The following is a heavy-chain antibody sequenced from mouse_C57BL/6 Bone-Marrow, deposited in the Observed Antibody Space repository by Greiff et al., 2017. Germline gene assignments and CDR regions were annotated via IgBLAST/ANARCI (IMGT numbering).Heavy chain of an antibody. CDR1: GYTFTSYG. Sequence: VQLQQSGAELARPGASVKLSCKASGYTFTSYGISWVKQRTGQGLEWIGEIYPRSGNTYYNEKFKGKATLTSDKSSSTAYMELRSLTSEDSAVYFCARDSSGYPFDYWGQGTTLTVSS. D-gene: IGHD3-2*02. V-gene: IGHV1-81*01. J-gene: IGHJ2*01. CDR2: IYPRSGNT. CDR3: ARDSSGYPFDY.